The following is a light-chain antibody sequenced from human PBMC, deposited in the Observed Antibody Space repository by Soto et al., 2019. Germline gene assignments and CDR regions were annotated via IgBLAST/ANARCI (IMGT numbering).Light chain of an antibody. V-gene: IGKV3-15*01. J-gene: IGKJ2*01. CDR1: QSVSSN. CDR3: QQYNNWPPAT. Sequence: EIVITQSPATLSVSPGERATLSCRASQSVSSNLAWYQQKPGQAPRLLIYGASTRATGIPARFSGSGSGTEFTLTNSSLQSEDFAVYYCQQYNNWPPATFGQGTKLEIK. CDR2: GAS.